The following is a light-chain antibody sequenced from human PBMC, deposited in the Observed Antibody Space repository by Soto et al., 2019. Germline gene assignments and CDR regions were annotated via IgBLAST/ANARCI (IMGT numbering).Light chain of an antibody. Sequence: QSVLTQPPSVSAAPGQKVTISCSGSSSNIGNNYVSWYQQLPGTAPKLLIYDSNKRPSGIPDRFSGSKSGTSATLGITGLQTGDEADYYCGTWDSSLSAYVFATGTMLTVL. CDR3: GTWDSSLSAYV. J-gene: IGLJ1*01. CDR1: SSNIGNNY. V-gene: IGLV1-51*01. CDR2: DSN.